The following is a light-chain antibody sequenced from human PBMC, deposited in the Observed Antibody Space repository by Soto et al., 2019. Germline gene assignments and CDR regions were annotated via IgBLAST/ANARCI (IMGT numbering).Light chain of an antibody. CDR3: DTWDSNTQGV. Sequence: QPVLTQSSSASASLGSSVKLTCTLSSGHSSYIIAWHQQQPGKAPRYLMKLEGSGSYNKGSGVPDRFSGSSSGADRYLTISNLQSEDEADYYCDTWDSNTQGVFGGGTKLTVL. CDR2: LEGSGSY. J-gene: IGLJ2*01. CDR1: SGHSSYI. V-gene: IGLV4-60*03.